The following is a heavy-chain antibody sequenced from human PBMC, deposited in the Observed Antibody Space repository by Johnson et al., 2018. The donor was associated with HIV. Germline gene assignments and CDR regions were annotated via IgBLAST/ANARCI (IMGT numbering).Heavy chain of an antibody. CDR2: ISSDGSDQ. J-gene: IGHJ3*02. CDR1: GFTFGGYT. Sequence: QMQLVESGGGVVQPGRSLRLSCAASGFTFGGYTMYWVRQAPGEGLEWLAIISSDGSDQYYTDSVKGRFTISRDNSQNTLFMQMNSLRIEDTAVYYCAKSGFSGSYQGAYDIWGQGTMVTVSS. CDR3: AKSGFSGSYQGAYDI. V-gene: IGHV3-30-3*02. D-gene: IGHD1-26*01.